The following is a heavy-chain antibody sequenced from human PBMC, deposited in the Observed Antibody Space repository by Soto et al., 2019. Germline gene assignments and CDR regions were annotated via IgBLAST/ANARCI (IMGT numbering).Heavy chain of an antibody. J-gene: IGHJ6*02. D-gene: IGHD2-21*01. V-gene: IGHV3-23*01. CDR2: IGESATPT. Sequence: EVQLLESGGGLVQPGGSLRLSCAASGFTFSSYAMKWVRQAPGKGLEWVSLIGESATPTYHADSVKGRVTISRDNSGNTMFLEMYSLRAESTVVYYCARYIPGVRYCGMDVWGQGSTVTVSS. CDR1: GFTFSSYA. CDR3: ARYIPGVRYCGMDV.